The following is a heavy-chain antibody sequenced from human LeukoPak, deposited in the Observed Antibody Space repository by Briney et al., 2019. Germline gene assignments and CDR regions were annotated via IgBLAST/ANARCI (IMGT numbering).Heavy chain of an antibody. CDR1: GVSITSNY. Sequence: RASETLSLXCSVSGVSITSNYWSWIRQPPGKGLEWLGYTHHSGATSYNPSLKSRGTMSLDTSNNQFSLKLSSVTAADTAVYYCARSSGHSYGDFDYWGQGNLVTVSS. J-gene: IGHJ4*02. CDR3: ARSSGHSYGDFDY. CDR2: THHSGAT. V-gene: IGHV4-59*01. D-gene: IGHD5-18*01.